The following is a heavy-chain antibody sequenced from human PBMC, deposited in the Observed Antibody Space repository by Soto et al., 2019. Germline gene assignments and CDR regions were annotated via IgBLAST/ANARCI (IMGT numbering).Heavy chain of an antibody. CDR1: GGSINRGGYY. CDR3: ARGVAWGHFDD. V-gene: IGHV4-31*03. Sequence: QVQLQESGPGLVKPSQTLSLTCTVPGGSINRGGYYWSWVRQHPGKGLEWIGYIYYSGTTYYNPSLESRITISIDTSRSQFSLRLNSVTAADTAVYYCARGVAWGHFDDWGQGTLVAVSS. J-gene: IGHJ4*02. D-gene: IGHD7-27*01. CDR2: IYYSGTT.